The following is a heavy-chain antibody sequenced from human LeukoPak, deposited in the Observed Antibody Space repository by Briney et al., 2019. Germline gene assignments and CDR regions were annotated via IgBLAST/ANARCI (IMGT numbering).Heavy chain of an antibody. Sequence: SVKVSCKASGGTFSSYAISWVRQAPGQGLEWMGGIIPIFGTANYTQKFQGRVTITADESTSTAYMELSSLRSEDTAVYYCARTSVVHYGMDVWGQGTTVTVSS. CDR1: GGTFSSYA. V-gene: IGHV1-69*01. D-gene: IGHD4-23*01. CDR2: IIPIFGTA. J-gene: IGHJ6*02. CDR3: ARTSVVHYGMDV.